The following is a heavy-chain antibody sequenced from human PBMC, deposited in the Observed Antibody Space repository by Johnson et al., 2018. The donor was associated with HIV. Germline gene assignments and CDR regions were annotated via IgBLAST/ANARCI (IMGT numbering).Heavy chain of an antibody. CDR2: ISSSGSTI. Sequence: QVQLVESGGGLVQPGGSLRLSCAASGFTVSTNYMSWVRQAPGKGLEWVSYISSSGSTIYYADYVKGRFTISRANAKNSLYLQMNSLRAGDTAVYYCAREDSGSTGAFDIWGQGTMVTVSS. J-gene: IGHJ3*02. V-gene: IGHV3-11*04. CDR1: GFTVSTNY. CDR3: AREDSGSTGAFDI. D-gene: IGHD1-26*01.